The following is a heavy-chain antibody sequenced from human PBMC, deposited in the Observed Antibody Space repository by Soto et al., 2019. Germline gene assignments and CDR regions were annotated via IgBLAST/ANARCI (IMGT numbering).Heavy chain of an antibody. J-gene: IGHJ4*02. CDR2: ISSSSSYI. V-gene: IGHV3-21*01. Sequence: GGSLRLSCAASGFTFSSYSMNWVRQAPGKGLEWVSSISSSSSYIYYADSVKGRFTISRDNAKNSLYLQMNSLRAEDTAVYYCARLNLPMTTPDYWGQGTLVTVSS. CDR3: ARLNLPMTTPDY. CDR1: GFTFSSYS.